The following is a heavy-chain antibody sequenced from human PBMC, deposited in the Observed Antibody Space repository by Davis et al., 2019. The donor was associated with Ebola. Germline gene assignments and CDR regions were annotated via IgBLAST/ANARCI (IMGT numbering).Heavy chain of an antibody. CDR3: ARDGDSDVELDY. CDR2: IKQDGSEK. J-gene: IGHJ4*02. V-gene: IGHV3-7*01. D-gene: IGHD2-21*01. CDR1: GFTFSSYW. Sequence: GESLKISCAASGFTFSSYWMSWVRQAPGKGLEWVANIKQDGSEKYYVDSVKDRFTASRDNAKNTLYLQMNSLRAEDTAVYYCARDGDSDVELDYWGQGTLVTVSS.